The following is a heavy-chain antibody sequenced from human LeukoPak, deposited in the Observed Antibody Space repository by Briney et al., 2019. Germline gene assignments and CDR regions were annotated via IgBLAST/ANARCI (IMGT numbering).Heavy chain of an antibody. CDR3: ARPLGYCSSTSCPHDAFDI. Sequence: SVNVSCKASGGTFSSYAISWVRQAPGQGLEWMGGIIPIFGTANYAQKFQGRVTITADESTSTAYMELSSLRSEDTAVYYCARPLGYCSSTSCPHDAFDIWGQGTMVTVSS. V-gene: IGHV1-69*01. D-gene: IGHD2-2*01. J-gene: IGHJ3*02. CDR2: IIPIFGTA. CDR1: GGTFSSYA.